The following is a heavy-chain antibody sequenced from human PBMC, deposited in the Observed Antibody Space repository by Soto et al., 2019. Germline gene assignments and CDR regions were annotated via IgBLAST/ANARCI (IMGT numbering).Heavy chain of an antibody. D-gene: IGHD6-19*01. J-gene: IGHJ5*02. CDR2: ISSSGST. CDR1: GDSISSSPYY. Sequence: QPQLQESGPGLVKPSETLSLMCTVSGDSISSSPYYWGWIRQPPGKGLEWIATISSSGSTYYNPSLRRRVTIAVDTSKNQFSLKVGSVTAADTAVYYCARCSYRSGWFDRWGQGTLVTVSS. V-gene: IGHV4-39*01. CDR3: ARCSYRSGWFDR.